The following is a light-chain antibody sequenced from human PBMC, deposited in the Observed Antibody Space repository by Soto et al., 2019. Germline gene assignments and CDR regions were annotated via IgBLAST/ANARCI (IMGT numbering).Light chain of an antibody. V-gene: IGKV3-20*01. CDR2: GAS. CDR1: QSVWSSL. CDR3: QQYGRPWT. J-gene: IGKJ1*01. Sequence: ETVLTQSPGTLSLSPGERATLSCRASQSVWSSLLAWYQHKPGQTPRLLIYGASSRATGIPDRFSGSGSGTDFTRTISRLEPEDGAVYYCQQYGRPWTFGQGTKVEIK.